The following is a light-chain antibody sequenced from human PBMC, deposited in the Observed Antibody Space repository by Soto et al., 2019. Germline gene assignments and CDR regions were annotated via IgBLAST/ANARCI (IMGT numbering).Light chain of an antibody. CDR1: QSISSW. J-gene: IGKJ2*01. V-gene: IGKV1-5*03. CDR2: KAS. CDR3: QQHSSSSPYT. Sequence: DIQMTQSPSTLSASVGDRVTITCRASQSISSWLAWYQQKPGKAPNLLIYKASTLGSGVPSRFSGGGSGTEFTLTISSLQPDDFATYYRQQHSSSSPYTFGQGTKLEIK.